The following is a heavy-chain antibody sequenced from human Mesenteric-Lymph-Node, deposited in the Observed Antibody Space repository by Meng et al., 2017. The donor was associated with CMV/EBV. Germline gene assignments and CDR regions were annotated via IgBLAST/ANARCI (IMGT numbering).Heavy chain of an antibody. J-gene: IGHJ6*02. CDR3: ARVDFVGNYSSGMDV. CDR1: GGSFSGYY. CDR2: INHSGST. V-gene: IGHV4-34*01. Sequence: SETLSLTCAVYGGSFSGYYWSWIRQPPGKGLEWIGEINHSGSTNYNPSLKSRVTISLHTSNNHFSLNLSSVTAADTAVYYCARVDFVGNYSSGMDVWGQGTTVTVSS. D-gene: IGHD2-15*01.